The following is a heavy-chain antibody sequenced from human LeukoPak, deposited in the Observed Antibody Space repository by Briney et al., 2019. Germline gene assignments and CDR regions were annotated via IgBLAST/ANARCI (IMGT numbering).Heavy chain of an antibody. CDR1: GGSISSYY. CDR2: IYYSGNT. J-gene: IGHJ4*02. D-gene: IGHD3-16*01. CDR3: ARGVRGPVMFY. V-gene: IGHV4-59*12. Sequence: SETLSLTCTVSGGSISSYYWSWIRQPPGKGLEWIGYIYYSGNTNYNPFLKSRVTISVDTSKNQFSLKLSSVTAADTAVYYCARGVRGPVMFYWGQGTLVTVSS.